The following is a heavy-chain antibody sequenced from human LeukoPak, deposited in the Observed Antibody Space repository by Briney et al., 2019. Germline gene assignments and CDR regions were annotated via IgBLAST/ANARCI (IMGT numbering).Heavy chain of an antibody. V-gene: IGHV3-23*01. CDR2: IGGSGGNK. CDR1: GFTFSSYA. D-gene: IGHD4-11*01. J-gene: IGHJ4*02. Sequence: GGSLRLSCVASGFTFSSYAMSWVRQAPGKGLEWVSDIGGSGGNKYYADSVKGRFTISRDNSKNTLYLQINSLRAEDTAVYYCAKAQGYSNHLFDYWGQGTLVTVSS. CDR3: AKAQGYSNHLFDY.